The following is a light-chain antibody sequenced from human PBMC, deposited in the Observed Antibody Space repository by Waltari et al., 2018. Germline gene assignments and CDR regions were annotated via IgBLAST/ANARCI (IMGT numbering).Light chain of an antibody. CDR2: DVS. V-gene: IGLV2-14*03. CDR1: SSDVSGSDY. Sequence: QSALTQPVSVSGSPGQSIAISCTGTSSDVSGSDYVFWYQQHPGKVHKLMIYDVSARPSGVSNRFSGSKSGNTASLPISGLQAEDEADYYCTSFTSSRTYVFGTGTKVTVL. J-gene: IGLJ1*01. CDR3: TSFTSSRTYV.